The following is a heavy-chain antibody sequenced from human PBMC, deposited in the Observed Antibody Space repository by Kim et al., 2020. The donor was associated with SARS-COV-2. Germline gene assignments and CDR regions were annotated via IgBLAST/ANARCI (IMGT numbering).Heavy chain of an antibody. Sequence: ASVKVSCKASGYTIINYVMHWVRQAPGQRPEWMGLISIGNDNTKFSQKFQGRVTITRDTSASTAYMELTSLRSEDTAIYYCARGSGWAFDYWGQGTLVTV. CDR1: GYTIINYV. D-gene: IGHD6-19*01. V-gene: IGHV1-3*04. J-gene: IGHJ4*02. CDR2: ISIGNDNT. CDR3: ARGSGWAFDY.